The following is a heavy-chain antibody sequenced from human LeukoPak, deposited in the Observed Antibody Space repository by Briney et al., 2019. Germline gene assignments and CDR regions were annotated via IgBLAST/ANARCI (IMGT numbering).Heavy chain of an antibody. J-gene: IGHJ4*02. Sequence: SETLSLTCAVYGGSFSDYYWSWIRQPPGKGLELIGEINHSGSTNYNPSLKSRVTISVDTSKNQFSLKLSSVTAADTAVYYCARGGDDILTGPTPLYWGQGTLVTVSS. CDR3: ARGGDDILTGPTPLY. D-gene: IGHD3-9*01. CDR1: GGSFSDYY. V-gene: IGHV4-34*01. CDR2: INHSGST.